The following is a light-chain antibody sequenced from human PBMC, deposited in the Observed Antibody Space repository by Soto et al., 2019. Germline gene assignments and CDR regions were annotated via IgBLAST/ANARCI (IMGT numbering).Light chain of an antibody. CDR3: QQVNSYPRA. J-gene: IGKJ1*01. V-gene: IGKV1-9*01. CDR2: AAS. CDR1: QGISSY. Sequence: DIQLTQSPSFLSAAVGDRVTITCRASQGISSYLAWYQQKPGKAPKLLIYAASTLQYGVPSRFSGSGSGTEFTLTICSLQPEDFATYYCQQVNSYPRAFGQGTKLDIK.